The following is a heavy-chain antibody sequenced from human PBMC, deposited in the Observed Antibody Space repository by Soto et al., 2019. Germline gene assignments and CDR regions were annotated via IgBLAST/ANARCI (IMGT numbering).Heavy chain of an antibody. V-gene: IGHV3-30-3*01. CDR3: ACGFDY. J-gene: IGHJ4*02. Sequence: QVQLVESGGGVVQPGRSLRLSCAASGFTFSSYAMHWVRQAPGKGLEWVAVISYDGSNKYYADSVKGRFTSSRDNSKNTLYLQMNGLRVEDTAVYYCACGFDYWGQGTLVTVSS. CDR2: ISYDGSNK. CDR1: GFTFSSYA.